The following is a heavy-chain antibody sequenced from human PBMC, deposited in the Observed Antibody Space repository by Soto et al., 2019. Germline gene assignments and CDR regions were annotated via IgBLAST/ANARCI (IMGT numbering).Heavy chain of an antibody. CDR1: GFIFSDRY. V-gene: IGHV3-72*01. D-gene: IGHD3-10*01. CDR2: IRNRANSYST. CDR3: ATIDMVEKFDP. J-gene: IGHJ5*02. Sequence: EVQLVESGGDLVQPGGSLRLSCATSGFIFSDRYMDWVRQTPGKGLEWLGRIRNRANSYSTEYAASVRGRFTISRDDSSNSLYLHMSSLKTEDTAVYYCATIDMVEKFDPRGQGTLVTVSS.